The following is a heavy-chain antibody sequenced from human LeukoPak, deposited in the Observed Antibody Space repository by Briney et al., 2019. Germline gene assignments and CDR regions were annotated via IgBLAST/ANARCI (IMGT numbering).Heavy chain of an antibody. CDR1: GFTFSSYW. D-gene: IGHD6-6*01. Sequence: GGSLRLSCAASGFTFSSYWMSWVRQAPGKGLEWVANIKQDGSEKYYVGSVKGRFTISRDNAKNSLDLQMNSLRAEDTAVYYCARDSQRIGPYSSSSWQAFDIWGQGTMVTVSS. V-gene: IGHV3-7*01. CDR2: IKQDGSEK. CDR3: ARDSQRIGPYSSSSWQAFDI. J-gene: IGHJ3*02.